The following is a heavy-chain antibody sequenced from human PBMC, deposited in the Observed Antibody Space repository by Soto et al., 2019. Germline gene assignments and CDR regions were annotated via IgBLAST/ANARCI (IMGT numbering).Heavy chain of an antibody. V-gene: IGHV5-51*01. CDR2: IYPDDSDT. Sequence: PGESLKISCRASGYNFASHWIGWVRQMPGKGLEWMGIIYPDDSDTRYSPSFQGQVTISADKSTRAAYLQWSSLKASDTALYYCATRGDGRFSYYYGMDVWGQGTTVTAP. D-gene: IGHD3-3*01. J-gene: IGHJ6*02. CDR3: ATRGDGRFSYYYGMDV. CDR1: GYNFASHW.